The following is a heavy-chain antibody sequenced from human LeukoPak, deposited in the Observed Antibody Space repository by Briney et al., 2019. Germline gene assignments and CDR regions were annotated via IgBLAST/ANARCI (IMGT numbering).Heavy chain of an antibody. CDR1: GGSLSSSSYY. V-gene: IGHV4-39*07. Sequence: SETLSLTCTVSGGSLSSSSYYWGWIRQPPGKGLEWIGSIYYSGSTYYNPSLKSRVTISVDTSKNQFSLKLSSVTAADTAVYYCARDQGEYTIGSGSSHFDYWGQGTLVTVSS. J-gene: IGHJ4*02. CDR2: IYYSGST. CDR3: ARDQGEYTIGSGSSHFDY. D-gene: IGHD3-10*01.